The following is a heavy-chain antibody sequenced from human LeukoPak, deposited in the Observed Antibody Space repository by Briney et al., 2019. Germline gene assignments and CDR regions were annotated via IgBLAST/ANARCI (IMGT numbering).Heavy chain of an antibody. CDR2: IHHSGNRFESGST. CDR1: GHSIINTYY. J-gene: IGHJ4*02. CDR3: ARNASGGFFDD. D-gene: IGHD6-25*01. Sequence: PSETLSLTCTVSGHSIINTYYWGWIRQSPGKGLEWIGSIHHSGNRFESGSTHYNPSLRSRVTVSADTSKNQFSLTLRSVTAADTAVYFCARNASGGFFDDWGRGTLVTVSS. V-gene: IGHV4-28*01.